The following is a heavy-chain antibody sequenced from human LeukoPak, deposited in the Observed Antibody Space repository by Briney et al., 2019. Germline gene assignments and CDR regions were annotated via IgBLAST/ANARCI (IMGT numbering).Heavy chain of an antibody. D-gene: IGHD3-16*01. CDR2: INPNSGGT. J-gene: IGHJ4*02. CDR3: ARDWQRGSDY. Sequence: GASVKVSCMTSGYTFTGYYMRWVRQAPGQGLEWMGWINPNSGGTNYAQKFQGRVTMTRDTSISTAYMELSRLRSDYTAVYYCARDWQRGSDYWGQETLVTVSS. V-gene: IGHV1-2*02. CDR1: GYTFTGYY.